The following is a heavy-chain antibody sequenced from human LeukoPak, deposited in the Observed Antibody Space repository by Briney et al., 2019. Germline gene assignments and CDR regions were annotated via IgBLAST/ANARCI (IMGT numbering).Heavy chain of an antibody. CDR1: GGTFSSYA. CDR2: IIPIFGTA. Sequence: ASVKVSCKASGGTFSSYAISWVRQAPGQGLEWMGGIIPIFGTANYAQKFQGRVTITTDESTGTAYMELSSLRSEDTAVYYCARSGCSSTSCRYYYYYMDVWGKGTTVTVSS. D-gene: IGHD2-2*01. CDR3: ARSGCSSTSCRYYYYYMDV. V-gene: IGHV1-69*05. J-gene: IGHJ6*03.